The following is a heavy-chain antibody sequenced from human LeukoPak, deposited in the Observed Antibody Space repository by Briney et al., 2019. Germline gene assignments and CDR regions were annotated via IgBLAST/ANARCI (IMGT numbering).Heavy chain of an antibody. V-gene: IGHV1-46*01. CDR1: EYTFTSYY. CDR3: ARDPHRITMVPGGWFDP. D-gene: IGHD3-10*01. Sequence: GASVKVSCKASEYTFTSYYMHWVRQAPGQGLERMGIINPSGGSTSYAQKFQGRVTMTRDTSTSTVYMELSSLRSEDTAVYYCARDPHRITMVPGGWFDPWGQGTLVTVSS. CDR2: INPSGGST. J-gene: IGHJ5*02.